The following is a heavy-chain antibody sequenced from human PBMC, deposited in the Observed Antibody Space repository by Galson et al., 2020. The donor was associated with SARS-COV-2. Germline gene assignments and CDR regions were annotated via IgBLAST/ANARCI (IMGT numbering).Heavy chain of an antibody. V-gene: IGHV3-48*03. D-gene: IGHD3-3*02. CDR3: ARDYRQHFWSGYQYAMDV. J-gene: IGHJ6*02. Sequence: GGSLRLSCAASGFAFISYEMNWVRQAPGKGLEWVAYISRSDNTVFYADSVKGRFTISRDNANNSLYLHMSSLRVEDTAVYYCARDYRQHFWSGYQYAMDVWGQGTTVTVSS. CDR2: ISRSDNTV. CDR1: GFAFISYE.